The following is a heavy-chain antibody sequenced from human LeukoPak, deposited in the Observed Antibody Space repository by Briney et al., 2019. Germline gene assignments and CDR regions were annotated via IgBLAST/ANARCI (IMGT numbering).Heavy chain of an antibody. V-gene: IGHV3-23*01. D-gene: IGHD3-3*01. CDR2: ISGSGGST. CDR1: GFTFSSYA. CDR3: AKVYGFWSGYYLDY. J-gene: IGHJ4*02. Sequence: GGSLRLSCAASGFTFSSYAMSWVRQAPGKGLEWVSVISGSGGSTYYEDSVKGRFTISRDNSKNTLYLQMNSLRADDTAVYYCAKVYGFWSGYYLDYWGQGTLVTVSS.